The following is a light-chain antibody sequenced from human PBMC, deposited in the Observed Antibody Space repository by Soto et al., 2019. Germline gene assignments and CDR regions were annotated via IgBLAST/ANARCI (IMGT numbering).Light chain of an antibody. CDR2: DAA. CDR1: LSVSTS. Sequence: EIVLTQSPVTLSLSPGERATLSCRASLSVSTSLDWYQQKPGQSPTLLIYDAAHRATGIPVRFSGGGSGTDFTPTISSLEPEDSAVYYGQQRSKWPLTFGGGTKVEIK. J-gene: IGKJ4*01. CDR3: QQRSKWPLT. V-gene: IGKV3-11*01.